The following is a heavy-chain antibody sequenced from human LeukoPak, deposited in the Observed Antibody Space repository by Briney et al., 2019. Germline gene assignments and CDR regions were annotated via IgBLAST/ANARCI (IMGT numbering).Heavy chain of an antibody. D-gene: IGHD3-16*01. Sequence: PGGSLRLSCAASGFTFSSYEMNWVRQAPGKGLERVSYISSSGSTIYYADSVKGRFTISRDNAKNSLYLQMNSLRAEDTAVYYCARELRSRPPDAFDIWGQGTMATVSS. CDR1: GFTFSSYE. CDR2: ISSSGSTI. CDR3: ARELRSRPPDAFDI. J-gene: IGHJ3*02. V-gene: IGHV3-48*03.